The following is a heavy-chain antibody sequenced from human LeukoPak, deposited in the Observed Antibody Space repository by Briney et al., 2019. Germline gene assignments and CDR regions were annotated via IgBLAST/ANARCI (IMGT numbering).Heavy chain of an antibody. V-gene: IGHV3-30-3*01. Sequence: PGRSLRLSCAASRFTFSSYAMHWVRQAPGKGLEWVAVISYDGSNKYYADSVKGRFTISRDNSKNTLYLQMNSLRAEDTAVYYCARDGCSYGSDYWGQGTLVTVSS. J-gene: IGHJ4*02. CDR2: ISYDGSNK. CDR3: ARDGCSYGSDY. D-gene: IGHD5-18*01. CDR1: RFTFSSYA.